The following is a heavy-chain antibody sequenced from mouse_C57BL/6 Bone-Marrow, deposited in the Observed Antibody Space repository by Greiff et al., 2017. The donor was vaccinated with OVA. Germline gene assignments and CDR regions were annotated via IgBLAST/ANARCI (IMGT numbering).Heavy chain of an antibody. CDR1: GFTFSSYA. CDR3: TRGASTGHYAMDY. Sequence: EVQGVESGEGLVKPGGSLKLSCAASGFTFSSYAMSWVRQTPEKRLEWVAYISSGGDYIYYADTVKGRFTISRDNARNTLYLQMSSLKSEDTAMYYCTRGASTGHYAMDYWGQGTSVTVSS. CDR2: ISSGGDYI. D-gene: IGHD4-1*02. J-gene: IGHJ4*01. V-gene: IGHV5-9-1*02.